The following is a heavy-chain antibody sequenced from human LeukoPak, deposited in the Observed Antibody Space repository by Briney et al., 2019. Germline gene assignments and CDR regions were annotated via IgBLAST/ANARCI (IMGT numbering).Heavy chain of an antibody. Sequence: PSGTLSLTCAVSGGSISSSNWWSWVRQPPGKGLEWIGEIYHSGSTNYNPSLKSRVTLSVDKSKNQFSLKLSSVTAADTAVYYCARDSSGFTDYYDSSGYYSFYDYWGQGTLVTVSS. V-gene: IGHV4-4*02. D-gene: IGHD3-22*01. CDR3: ARDSSGFTDYYDSSGYYSFYDY. J-gene: IGHJ4*02. CDR1: GGSISSSNW. CDR2: IYHSGST.